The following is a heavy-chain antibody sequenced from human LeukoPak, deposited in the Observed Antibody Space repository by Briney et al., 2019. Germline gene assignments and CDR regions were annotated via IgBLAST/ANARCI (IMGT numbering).Heavy chain of an antibody. CDR3: AKVKYTGYSPTHFFDF. J-gene: IGHJ4*02. V-gene: IGHV3-23*01. CDR1: GFTFSNYA. Sequence: GGSLRLSCAASGFTFSNYAMTWVRQAPGKGLEWVLTISGSGDLTYFADSVKGRFTISRDNSNNTLYVQTNSLRPEDTALYYCAKVKYTGYSPTHFFDFWGQGALVTVSS. D-gene: IGHD2-2*02. CDR2: ISGSGDLT.